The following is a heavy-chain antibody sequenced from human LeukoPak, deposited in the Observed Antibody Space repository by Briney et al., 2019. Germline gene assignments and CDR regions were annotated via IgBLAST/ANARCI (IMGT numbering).Heavy chain of an antibody. Sequence: GGSLRLSCAVSGRTLSNYGMSWVRQAPGKGMESVSGISGSGGNTYYADSVKGRFTISRDNSKNTLYLQMNSLRAEDTAVYFCAKRGVVIRVILVGFHKEAYYFDSWGQGALVTVSS. CDR2: ISGSGGNT. J-gene: IGHJ4*02. CDR1: GRTLSNYG. D-gene: IGHD3-22*01. V-gene: IGHV3-23*01. CDR3: AKRGVVIRVILVGFHKEAYYFDS.